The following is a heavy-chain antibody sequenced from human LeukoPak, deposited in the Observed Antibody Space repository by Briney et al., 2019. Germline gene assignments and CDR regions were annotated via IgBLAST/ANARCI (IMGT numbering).Heavy chain of an antibody. J-gene: IGHJ4*02. Sequence: ASVKVSCKASGYTFTSYDINWVRQATGQGLEWMGWMNSNSGNTDYAQKFQGRVTMTRNTSISTAYMELSSLRSEDTAVYYCARGQDSSGWLYWGQGTLVTVSS. D-gene: IGHD6-19*01. CDR3: ARGQDSSGWLY. V-gene: IGHV1-8*01. CDR1: GYTFTSYD. CDR2: MNSNSGNT.